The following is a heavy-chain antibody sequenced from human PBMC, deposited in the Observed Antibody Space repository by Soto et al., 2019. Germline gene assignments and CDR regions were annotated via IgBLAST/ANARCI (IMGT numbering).Heavy chain of an antibody. CDR1: GFTFSNYW. CDR2: INSDGSST. Sequence: EVQLVESGGGLVQPGGSLRLSCAASGFTFSNYWMHWVRQAPGKGLVWVSRINSDGSSTRYADSVKGRFSISRDNAKNTLYLQMTSLRGEDTAVYYCARDGSGDYPIDYWGQGTLVTVSS. J-gene: IGHJ4*02. V-gene: IGHV3-74*01. D-gene: IGHD3-10*01. CDR3: ARDGSGDYPIDY.